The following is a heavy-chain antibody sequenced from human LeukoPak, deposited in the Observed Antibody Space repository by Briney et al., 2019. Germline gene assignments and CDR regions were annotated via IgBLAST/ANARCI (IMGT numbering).Heavy chain of an antibody. CDR3: AREVVGAAFDY. D-gene: IGHD1-26*01. CDR2: IYYSGST. Sequence: SETLSLTCTVSGGSISSGGYYWSWIRQHPGKGLEWIGYIYYSGSTYYNPSLKSRVTISVDRSKNQFSLKLSSVTAADTAVYYCAREVVGAAFDYWGQGTLVTVSS. J-gene: IGHJ4*02. CDR1: GGSISSGGYY. V-gene: IGHV4-31*03.